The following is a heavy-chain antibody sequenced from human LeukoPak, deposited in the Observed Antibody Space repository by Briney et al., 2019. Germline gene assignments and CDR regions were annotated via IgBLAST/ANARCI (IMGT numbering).Heavy chain of an antibody. CDR3: ARGGCSGNCYSAPYDF. CDR2: MNPGTGGT. V-gene: IGHV1-46*01. Sequence: ASVKVSCKASGYTFTSYGISWVRQAPGQGLEWMGIMNPGTGGTRNAQKFRDRVTMTRDTSSSTLYMELSSLRFEDTAVYYCARGGCSGNCYSAPYDFWGQGTLVTVSS. CDR1: GYTFTSYG. D-gene: IGHD1-26*01. J-gene: IGHJ4*02.